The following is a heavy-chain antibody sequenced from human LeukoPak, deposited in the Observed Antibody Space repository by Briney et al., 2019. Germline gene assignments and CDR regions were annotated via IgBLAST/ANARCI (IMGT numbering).Heavy chain of an antibody. V-gene: IGHV4-34*01. D-gene: IGHD3-10*01. CDR1: GGSISSYY. CDR2: INHSGST. J-gene: IGHJ4*02. CDR3: ARHGYYYGSGSYYNVGSFDY. Sequence: PSETLSLTCTVSGGSISSYYGSWIRQPPGKGLEWIGEINHSGSTNYNPSLKSRVTISVDTSKNQFSLKLSSVTAADTAVYYCARHGYYYGSGSYYNVGSFDYWGQGTLVTVSS.